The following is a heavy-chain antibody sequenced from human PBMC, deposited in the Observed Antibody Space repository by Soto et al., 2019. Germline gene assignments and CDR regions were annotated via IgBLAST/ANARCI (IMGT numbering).Heavy chain of an antibody. V-gene: IGHV3-23*01. D-gene: IGHD2-21*02. J-gene: IGHJ4*02. Sequence: EVQLLESGGGLVQPGGSLRLSCAASGFSVSRYAMMWVRQPPGKGQEWVAGMTGSGGDIRYADPVKGRCTISKDNSKNTLYLQMNSLRAEDTAIYYCAKDAVYGDGLWLAGNWGQGTLVTVSS. CDR2: MTGSGGDI. CDR1: GFSVSRYA. CDR3: AKDAVYGDGLWLAGN.